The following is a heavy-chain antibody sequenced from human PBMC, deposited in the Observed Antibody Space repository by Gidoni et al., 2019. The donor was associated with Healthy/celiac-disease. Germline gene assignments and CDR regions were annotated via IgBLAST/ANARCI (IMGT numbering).Heavy chain of an antibody. CDR3: ARSGAIRLGELSLCTC. D-gene: IGHD3-16*02. V-gene: IGHV3-30-3*01. Sequence: QVQLVEAGGGVVQPGRSLRLSCEASGFTFSSYAMHWGRQAPGKGLEWVAVISYDGSNKYYADSVKGRFTISRDNSKNTLYLQMNSLRAEDTAVYYCARSGAIRLGELSLCTCWGQGTLVTVSS. J-gene: IGHJ4*02. CDR1: GFTFSSYA. CDR2: ISYDGSNK.